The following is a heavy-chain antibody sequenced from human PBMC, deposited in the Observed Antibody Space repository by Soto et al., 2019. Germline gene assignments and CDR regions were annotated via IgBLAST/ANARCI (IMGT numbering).Heavy chain of an antibody. CDR2: IKHDGSER. CDR3: ARERYCSGTSCYNAFYI. Sequence: GGFLRLSCAASGFTFSSYWMRWVRQAPGKGLEWVANIKHDGSERYYVDSVKGRFTISRDNAKNSLYLQMNSRRAEETAVYYCARERYCSGTSCYNAFYIWAQGTMVTVSS. J-gene: IGHJ3*02. CDR1: GFTFSSYW. V-gene: IGHV3-7*03. D-gene: IGHD2-2*02.